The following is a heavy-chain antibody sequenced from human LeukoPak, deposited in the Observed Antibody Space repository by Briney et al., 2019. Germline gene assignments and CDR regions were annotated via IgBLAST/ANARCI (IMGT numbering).Heavy chain of an antibody. V-gene: IGHV3-30*02. J-gene: IGHJ4*02. CDR1: GFTFSSYG. Sequence: GGSLRLSCAASGFTFSSYGMHWVRQAPGKGLEWVAFIRYDGSNKYYADSVKGRFTISRDNSKNTLYLQMNSLRAEDTAVYYCAKEIVVVIDPPQSYWGQGTLVTVSS. CDR2: IRYDGSNK. D-gene: IGHD3-22*01. CDR3: AKEIVVVIDPPQSY.